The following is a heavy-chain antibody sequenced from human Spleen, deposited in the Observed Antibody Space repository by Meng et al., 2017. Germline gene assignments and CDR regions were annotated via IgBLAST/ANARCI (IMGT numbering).Heavy chain of an antibody. CDR3: VRATPPGNWFDP. Sequence: ASVKVSCKASGYTFTSYDINWVRQATGQGLEWMGWLNTNSGNTAYAQKFQGRVTITRDTSISTAYMERSSMTSEDTAVYYCVRATPPGNWFDPWGQGTLVTVAS. J-gene: IGHJ5*02. CDR1: GYTFTSYD. CDR2: LNTNSGNT. V-gene: IGHV1-8*03.